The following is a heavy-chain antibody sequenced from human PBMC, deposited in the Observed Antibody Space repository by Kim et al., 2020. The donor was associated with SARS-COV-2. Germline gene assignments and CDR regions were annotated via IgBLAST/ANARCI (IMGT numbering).Heavy chain of an antibody. CDR3: ARVGKQWLPMDV. V-gene: IGHV4-39*07. Sequence: SETLSLTCTVSGGSISSSSYYWGWIRQPPGKGLEWIGSIYYSGSTYYNPSLKSRVTISVDTSKNQFSLKLSSVTAADTAVYYCARVGKQWLPMDVWGQGTTVTVSS. CDR2: IYYSGST. D-gene: IGHD6-19*01. CDR1: GGSISSSSYY. J-gene: IGHJ6*02.